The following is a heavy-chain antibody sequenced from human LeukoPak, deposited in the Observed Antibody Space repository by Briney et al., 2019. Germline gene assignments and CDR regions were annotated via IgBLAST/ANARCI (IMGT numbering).Heavy chain of an antibody. CDR3: ARGARFSSWQGPYMDV. V-gene: IGHV4-59*01. CDR2: IYYTGIT. Sequence: SETLSLTCTVSGGSISGYYWSWIRQPPGKGLEWIGYIYYTGITNYNPSLKSRVTISVDTSKNHFSLKLSSVTAADTAVYYCARGARFSSWQGPYMDVWGKGTTVTVSS. D-gene: IGHD6-13*01. CDR1: GGSISGYY. J-gene: IGHJ6*03.